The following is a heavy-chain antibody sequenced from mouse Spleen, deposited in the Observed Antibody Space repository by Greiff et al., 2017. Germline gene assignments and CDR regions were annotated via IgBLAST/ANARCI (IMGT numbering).Heavy chain of an antibody. Sequence: EVMLVESGGGLVKPGGSLKLSCAASGFTFSSYTMSWVRQTPEKRLEWVATISSGGSYTYYPDSVKGRFTISRDNAKNTLYLQMSSLKSEDTAMYYCTRENYYGSSYDWFAYWGQGTLVTVSA. V-gene: IGHV5-6-4*01. CDR2: ISSGGSYT. D-gene: IGHD1-1*01. CDR3: TRENYYGSSYDWFAY. CDR1: GFTFSSYT. J-gene: IGHJ3*01.